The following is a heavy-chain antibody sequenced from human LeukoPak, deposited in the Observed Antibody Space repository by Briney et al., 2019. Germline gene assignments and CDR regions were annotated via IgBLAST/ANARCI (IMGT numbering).Heavy chain of an antibody. V-gene: IGHV4-59*12. J-gene: IGHJ3*02. D-gene: IGHD7-27*01. CDR1: GGSISSYY. CDR2: IYYSGST. Sequence: PSETLSLTCTVSGGSISSYYWSWIRQPPGKGLEWIGYIYYSGSTNYNPSLKSRVHISLDTSKNHFSLKLSAVTAAGTAVDYRAGDRQTGDAFDIWGQGTMVTVSS. CDR3: AGDRQTGDAFDI.